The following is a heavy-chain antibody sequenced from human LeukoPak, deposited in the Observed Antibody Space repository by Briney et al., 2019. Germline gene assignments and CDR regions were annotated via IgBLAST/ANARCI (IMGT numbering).Heavy chain of an antibody. V-gene: IGHV3-21*01. CDR3: ARASNGDYYGSGSYLGVDY. CDR2: ISSSSYI. CDR1: GFTFSSYS. Sequence: GGSLRLSCAASGFTFSSYSMNWVRQAPGKGLEWVSSISSSSYIYYADSVKGRFTISRDNAKNSLYLQMNSLRAEDTAVYYCARASNGDYYGSGSYLGVDYWGQGTLVTVSS. D-gene: IGHD3-10*01. J-gene: IGHJ4*02.